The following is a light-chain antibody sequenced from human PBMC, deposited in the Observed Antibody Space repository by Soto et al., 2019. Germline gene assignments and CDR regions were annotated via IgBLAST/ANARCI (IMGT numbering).Light chain of an antibody. CDR2: GAS. V-gene: IGKV3-20*01. CDR1: QSVTDNY. J-gene: IGKJ1*01. CDR3: QQYTAAPRT. Sequence: EIVLTQSPATLSLSPGERATLSCRASQSVTDNYLAWYQQKPGQAPRLVISGASSRATGIADRFSASGSGTDFTLTISRLEPEDFAAYYCQQYTAAPRTFGKGTKVDIK.